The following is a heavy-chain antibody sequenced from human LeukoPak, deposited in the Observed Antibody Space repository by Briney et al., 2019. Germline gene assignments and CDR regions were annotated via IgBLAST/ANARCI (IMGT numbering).Heavy chain of an antibody. CDR2: IDQVGSEK. Sequence: GGSLRLSCAASGFTFSGYWMSWVRQAPGKGLEWVANIDQVGSEKYYVDSVKGRFTISKDNAKNSLFLQMNSLRADDTAVYYCARIKGGTSAAISYWGQGTLVTVSS. V-gene: IGHV3-7*01. J-gene: IGHJ4*02. CDR1: GFTFSGYW. D-gene: IGHD2-15*01. CDR3: ARIKGGTSAAISY.